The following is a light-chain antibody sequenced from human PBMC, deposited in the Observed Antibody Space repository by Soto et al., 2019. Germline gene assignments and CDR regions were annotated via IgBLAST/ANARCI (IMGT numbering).Light chain of an antibody. CDR3: QQYSGYSPYT. Sequence: DIQMTQSPSTLSASVGDRVTITCRASQSIGSSLAWYQQKPGKAPKLLIYRASTLEDGVPSRFSGSGSGAEVSLTISSLQPDDFATYYCQQYSGYSPYTFGQGTQLEI. V-gene: IGKV1-5*03. CDR1: QSIGSS. J-gene: IGKJ2*01. CDR2: RAS.